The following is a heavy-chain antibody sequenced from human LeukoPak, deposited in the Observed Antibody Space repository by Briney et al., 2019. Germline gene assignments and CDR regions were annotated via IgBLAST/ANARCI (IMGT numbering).Heavy chain of an antibody. CDR1: GFAFSDFY. CDR3: AKPVVPAVSWFDP. CDR2: ISGSGGST. V-gene: IGHV3-23*01. J-gene: IGHJ5*02. D-gene: IGHD2-2*01. Sequence: GGSLRLSCAASGFAFSDFYMSWIRQAPGKGLEWVSAISGSGGSTYYADSVKGRFTISRDNSKNTLYLQMNSLRAEDTAVYYCAKPVVPAVSWFDPWGQGTLVTVSS.